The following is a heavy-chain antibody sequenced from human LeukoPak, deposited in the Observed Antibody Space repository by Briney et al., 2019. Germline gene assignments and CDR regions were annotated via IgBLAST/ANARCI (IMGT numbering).Heavy chain of an antibody. CDR2: IYSSGNT. D-gene: IGHD3-3*01. Sequence: GGSLRLSCGASGFIVSSYDMNWVRQAPGQGLEWVSLIYSSGNTIYADSVKGRFTISRDNSKNTLYLQMNGLRAEDTAVYYCTSPLEGSLRGDVWGKGTTVTVSS. V-gene: IGHV3-53*05. J-gene: IGHJ6*04. CDR1: GFIVSSYD. CDR3: TSPLEGSLRGDV.